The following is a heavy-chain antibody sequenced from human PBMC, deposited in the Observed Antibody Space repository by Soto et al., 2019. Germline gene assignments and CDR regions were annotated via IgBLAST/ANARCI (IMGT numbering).Heavy chain of an antibody. CDR3: ARISLGPAPTDAFDI. Sequence: QVQLVQSGAEVKKPGASVKVSCKASGYTFTKFGISWVRQAPGQGLEWLGWLSTYREDRNYAQRVQDRVSMPTDTSEITAYMELRTLISDDTAVYYWARISLGPAPTDAFDIWGQGTMVTVSS. J-gene: IGHJ3*02. V-gene: IGHV1-18*01. CDR2: LSTYREDR. CDR1: GYTFTKFG. D-gene: IGHD1-26*01.